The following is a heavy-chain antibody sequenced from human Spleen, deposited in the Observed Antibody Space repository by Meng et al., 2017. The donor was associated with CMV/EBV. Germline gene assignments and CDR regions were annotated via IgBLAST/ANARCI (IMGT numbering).Heavy chain of an antibody. D-gene: IGHD1-1*01. CDR3: ARLTTGSPYYFDY. CDR2: IKPDSAAT. Sequence: ASVKVSCKASGYTFTAYYIHWLRQAPGQGPEWMGWIKPDSAATNYAQKFQGRVTLTRDTSITTAYMELSSLESDDTAIYYCARLTTGSPYYFDYWGQGTLVTVSS. J-gene: IGHJ4*02. CDR1: GYTFTAYY. V-gene: IGHV1-2*02.